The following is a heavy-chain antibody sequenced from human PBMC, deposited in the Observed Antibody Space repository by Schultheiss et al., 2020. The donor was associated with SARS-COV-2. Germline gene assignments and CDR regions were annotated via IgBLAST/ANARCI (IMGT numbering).Heavy chain of an antibody. D-gene: IGHD4-11*01. Sequence: GGSLRLSCAASRFTFSTHAMTWVRQAPGKGLQWVSRISSSGDGTYYADSVKGRFTISRDNAKNTLYLQMNSLRAEDTAVYYCVRVPVTVIDYWGQGTLVTVSS. CDR1: RFTFSTHA. V-gene: IGHV3-23*01. J-gene: IGHJ4*02. CDR3: VRVPVTVIDY. CDR2: ISSSGDGT.